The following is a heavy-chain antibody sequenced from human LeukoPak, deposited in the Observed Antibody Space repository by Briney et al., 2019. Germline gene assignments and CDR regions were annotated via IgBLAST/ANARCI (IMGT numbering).Heavy chain of an antibody. D-gene: IGHD2-2*01. V-gene: IGHV3-11*01. Sequence: GGSLRLSCAASGFTFSDYYMSWIRQAPGKGLEWVSYISSSGSTIYYADSVKGRFTISRDNAKNSLYLQMNSLRAEDTALYYCAKDVSSTRYYYYGMDVWGQGTTVTVSS. J-gene: IGHJ6*02. CDR2: ISSSGSTI. CDR3: AKDVSSTRYYYYGMDV. CDR1: GFTFSDYY.